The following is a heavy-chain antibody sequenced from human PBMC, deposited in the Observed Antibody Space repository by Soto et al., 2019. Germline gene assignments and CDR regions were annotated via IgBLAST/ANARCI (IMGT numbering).Heavy chain of an antibody. J-gene: IGHJ6*02. D-gene: IGHD3-10*01. V-gene: IGHV3-48*03. CDR1: GFTFSSYE. CDR2: ISSSGSTI. Sequence: GGSLRLSCAASGFTFSSYEMNWVRKAPGTGLEWVSYISSSGSTIYYADSVKGRFTISRDNAKNSLYLQMKSLRAEDTAVYYCARAYGSGMLKSSYVMDVWGQGTTVTVSS. CDR3: ARAYGSGMLKSSYVMDV.